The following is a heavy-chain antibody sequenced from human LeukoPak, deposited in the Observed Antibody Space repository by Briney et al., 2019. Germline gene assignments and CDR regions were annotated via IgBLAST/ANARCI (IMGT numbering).Heavy chain of an antibody. Sequence: ASVKVSCKASGYTFTSYYMHWVRQAPGQGLEWMGIINPSGGGTSYAQKFQGRVTMTRDTSTSTVYMELSSLRSEDTAVYYCARGDRMVRGVEAFDYWGQGTLVTVSS. CDR3: ARGDRMVRGVEAFDY. V-gene: IGHV1-46*01. CDR2: INPSGGGT. J-gene: IGHJ4*02. CDR1: GYTFTSYY. D-gene: IGHD3-10*01.